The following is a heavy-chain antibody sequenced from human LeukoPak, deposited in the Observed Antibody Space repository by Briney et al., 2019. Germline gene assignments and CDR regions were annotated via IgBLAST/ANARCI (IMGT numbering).Heavy chain of an antibody. D-gene: IGHD5-18*01. CDR3: AREAGYSYALGY. CDR2: ISGSSSTV. CDR1: GFTFSSYS. V-gene: IGHV3-48*01. Sequence: GGSLRLSCAASGFTFSSYSMNWVRHAPGKGLELVSYISGSSSTVYYADSVKGRFTISRDSAKNSLYLQMNSLRAEDTAVYYCAREAGYSYALGYWGQGTLVTVS. J-gene: IGHJ4*02.